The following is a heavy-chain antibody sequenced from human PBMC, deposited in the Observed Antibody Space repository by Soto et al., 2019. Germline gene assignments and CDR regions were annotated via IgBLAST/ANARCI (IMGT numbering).Heavy chain of an antibody. J-gene: IGHJ4*02. CDR3: ARLRGIAVPRRRGYTHY. CDR1: GGSISSSSYY. CDR2: IYYSGST. V-gene: IGHV4-39*01. D-gene: IGHD6-19*01. Sequence: PSETLSLTCTVSGGSISSSSYYWGWIRQPPGKGLEWIGSIYYSGSTYYNPSLKSRVTISVDTSKNQFSLKLSSVTAADTAVYYCARLRGIAVPRRRGYTHYWDQALLLTLFS.